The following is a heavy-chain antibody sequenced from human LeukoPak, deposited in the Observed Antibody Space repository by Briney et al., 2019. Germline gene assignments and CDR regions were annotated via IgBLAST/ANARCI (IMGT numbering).Heavy chain of an antibody. D-gene: IGHD6-13*01. CDR2: ISGSGGST. CDR1: GFTFSSYA. V-gene: IGHV3-23*01. J-gene: IGHJ4*02. Sequence: PGGSLRLSCAASGFTFSSYAMSWVRQAPGKGLEWVSAISGSGGSTYYADSVKGRFTISRDNSKNTLYLQMNSLRAEDTAVYYCARDSSAAGTLDYWGQGTLVTVSS. CDR3: ARDSSAAGTLDY.